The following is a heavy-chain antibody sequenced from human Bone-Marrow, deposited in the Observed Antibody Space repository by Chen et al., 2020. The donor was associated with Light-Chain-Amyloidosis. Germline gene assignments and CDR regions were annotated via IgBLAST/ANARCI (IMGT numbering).Heavy chain of an antibody. D-gene: IGHD6-19*01. Sequence: QLQLQEAGPGLVKPSEHLSLTCTVTGGSISSSSYYWGWTRQSPGQGLGWIGGFYYSGSTYYNPSLKSRVTISVDTSKNQFSLKLSSVTAADTAVYYCARDGIEGQWLPPDIWGQGTMVTVSS. V-gene: IGHV4-39*07. CDR2: FYYSGST. CDR3: ARDGIEGQWLPPDI. CDR1: GGSISSSSYY. J-gene: IGHJ3*02.